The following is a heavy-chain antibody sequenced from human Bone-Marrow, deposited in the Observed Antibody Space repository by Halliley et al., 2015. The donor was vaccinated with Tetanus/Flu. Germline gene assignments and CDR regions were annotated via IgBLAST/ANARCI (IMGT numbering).Heavy chain of an antibody. J-gene: IGHJ1*01. CDR3: ARGQGYC. Sequence: QLVQSGAEVKKPGASVKVSCKASGYSFTSYGISWVRQAPGQGLEGMGWVSVNNGDTRYAQKFQGRVTVTTEISTGTAYMERGGLRSGVTAGDYWARGQGYCWGQGALVTVSP. CDR1: GYSFTSYG. CDR2: VSVNNGDT. D-gene: IGHD2-15*01. V-gene: IGHV1-18*04.